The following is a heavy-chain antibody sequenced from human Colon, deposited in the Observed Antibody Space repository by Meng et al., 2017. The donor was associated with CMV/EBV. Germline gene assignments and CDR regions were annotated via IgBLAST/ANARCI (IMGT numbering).Heavy chain of an antibody. Sequence: QVQLRESGPGLVKPSETLSLTCTVSGDSIRNYYWSWIRQSQGKGLEWIGYIYSSGSTNYNPSLKSRVTISIDTSKNQFSLKLTSVTAADTAVYYCAKGRARNDYWFDPWGQGTLVTASS. V-gene: IGHV4-59*01. J-gene: IGHJ5*02. CDR2: IYSSGST. CDR1: GDSIRNYY. D-gene: IGHD4/OR15-4a*01. CDR3: AKGRARNDYWFDP.